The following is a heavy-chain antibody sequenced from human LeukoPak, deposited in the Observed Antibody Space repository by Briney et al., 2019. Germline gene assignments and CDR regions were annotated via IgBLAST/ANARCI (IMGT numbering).Heavy chain of an antibody. CDR1: GFTFSSYA. D-gene: IGHD6-19*01. Sequence: LGGSLRLSCAASGFTFSSYAMSWVRQAPGKGLEWVSAISGSGGSTYYADSVKGRFTTSRDNSKNTLYLQMNSLRAEDTAVYYCAKDLGRGSGWFFDYWGQGTLVTVSS. CDR3: AKDLGRGSGWFFDY. J-gene: IGHJ4*02. CDR2: ISGSGGST. V-gene: IGHV3-23*01.